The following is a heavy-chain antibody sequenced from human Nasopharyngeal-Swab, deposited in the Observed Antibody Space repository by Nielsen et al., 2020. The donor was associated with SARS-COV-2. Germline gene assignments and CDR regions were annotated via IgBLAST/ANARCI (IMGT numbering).Heavy chain of an antibody. CDR3: ARDNRPADIVVVPAAKSWYWFDP. CDR1: GGSFSGYY. D-gene: IGHD2-2*01. V-gene: IGHV4-34*01. CDR2: INHSGST. Sequence: SETLSLTCAVYGGSFSGYYWSWIRQPPGKGLEWIGEINHSGSTNYNPSLKSRVTISVDTSKNQFSLKLSSVTAADTAVYYCARDNRPADIVVVPAAKSWYWFDPWGQGTPVTVSS. J-gene: IGHJ5*02.